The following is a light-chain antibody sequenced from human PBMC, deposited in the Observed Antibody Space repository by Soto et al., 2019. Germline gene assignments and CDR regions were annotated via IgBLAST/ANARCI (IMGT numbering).Light chain of an antibody. Sequence: EIVMTQSGATLSVSQVERATLAGRASQSISSDHLAWYQQRPGQSPRLLIYGESTRATGIPDRFSGSGSGTELTLTISRLQSEDFAVYYCQXYNNCPLTCGGGTKVDIK. J-gene: IGKJ4*01. CDR2: GES. V-gene: IGKV3-15*01. CDR1: QSISSD. CDR3: QXYNNCPLT.